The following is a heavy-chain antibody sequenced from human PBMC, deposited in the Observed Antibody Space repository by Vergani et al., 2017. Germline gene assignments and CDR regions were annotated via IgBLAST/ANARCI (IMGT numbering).Heavy chain of an antibody. Sequence: EVQLVQSGAEVKKPGESLKISCKGSGYSFTSYWIGWVRQMPGKGLEWMGIIYPGDSDTRYSPSFQGQVTISAAKAISTAYLQWSSLKASDTAMYYCARLATETSGGNWFDPWGQGTLVTVSS. D-gene: IGHD4-17*01. CDR2: IYPGDSDT. CDR1: GYSFTSYW. J-gene: IGHJ5*02. CDR3: ARLATETSGGNWFDP. V-gene: IGHV5-51*01.